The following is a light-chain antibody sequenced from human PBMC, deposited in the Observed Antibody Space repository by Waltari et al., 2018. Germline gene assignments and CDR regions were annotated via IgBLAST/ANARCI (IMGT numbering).Light chain of an antibody. CDR2: KVS. Sequence: DVEMTQSPVSLPVRLGQPASISCRASQSLVHSDGRTYLNWFQQRPGQSPRRLIYKVSHRESGVPERISGSGSGTDFTLKISRVEAEDIAVYYCMQTTHSPRTFGQGTKVEI. CDR1: QSLVHSDGRTY. J-gene: IGKJ1*01. V-gene: IGKV2-30*02. CDR3: MQTTHSPRT.